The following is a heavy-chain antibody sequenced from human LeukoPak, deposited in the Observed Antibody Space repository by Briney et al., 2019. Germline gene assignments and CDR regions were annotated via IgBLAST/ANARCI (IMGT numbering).Heavy chain of an antibody. CDR3: ARDGTYFDI. D-gene: IGHD1-7*01. Sequence: GGSLRLSCAASRFTVSSNYMSWVRQAPGKGLEWVSVIYSGNSTYYADSVRGRFTISRDNSKNTLYLQMNSLRADDTAVYYCARDGTYFDIWGQGTMVTVSS. CDR1: RFTVSSNY. CDR2: IYSGNST. J-gene: IGHJ3*02. V-gene: IGHV3-66*01.